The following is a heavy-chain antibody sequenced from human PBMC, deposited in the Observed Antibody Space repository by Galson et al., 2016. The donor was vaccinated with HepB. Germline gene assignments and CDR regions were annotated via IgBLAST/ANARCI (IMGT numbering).Heavy chain of an antibody. J-gene: IGHJ4*02. Sequence: SETLSLTCTVSGDSITNSRYYWGWVRQPPGKGLVWIATIYYTGITNYNPSLKSRVTISVDTSKNQFSLKLSSVTAADTAVYYCARERVVPAPMGYYFDYWGQGTLVTVSS. CDR2: IYYTGIT. CDR3: ARERVVPAPMGYYFDY. V-gene: IGHV4-39*07. D-gene: IGHD2-2*01. CDR1: GDSITNSRYY.